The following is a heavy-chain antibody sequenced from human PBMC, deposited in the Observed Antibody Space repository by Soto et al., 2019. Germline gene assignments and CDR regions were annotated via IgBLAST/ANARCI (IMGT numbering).Heavy chain of an antibody. CDR2: IYYSGRT. J-gene: IGHJ5*02. Sequence: QVQLQESGPGLVKPSQTLSLTCTVSGGSISSGDHYWSWIRQPPGKGLEWIGYIYYSGRTYYNPSLKSRVTISVDTSKNQFSLKLSSVTAADTAVYYCARTAFDIVVVVAAGFEWCDPWGQGTLVTVSS. D-gene: IGHD2-15*01. CDR1: GGSISSGDHY. CDR3: ARTAFDIVVVVAAGFEWCDP. V-gene: IGHV4-30-4*01.